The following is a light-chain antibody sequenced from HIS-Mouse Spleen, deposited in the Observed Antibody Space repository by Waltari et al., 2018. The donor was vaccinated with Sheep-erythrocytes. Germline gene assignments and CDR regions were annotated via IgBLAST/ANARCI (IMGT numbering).Light chain of an antibody. J-gene: IGLJ2*01. CDR3: QAWDSSTVV. V-gene: IGLV3-1*01. CDR1: KLGDKY. Sequence: SYELTQPPSVSVSPGQTASNTCPGDKLGDKYSCWYQQKPGQSPALVIYQDSKRPSGIPERFSGSNSGNTATLTISGTQAMDEADYYCQAWDSSTVVFGGGTKLTVL. CDR2: QDS.